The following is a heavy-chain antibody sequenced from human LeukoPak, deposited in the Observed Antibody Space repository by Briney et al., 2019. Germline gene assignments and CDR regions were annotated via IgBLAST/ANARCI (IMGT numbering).Heavy chain of an antibody. J-gene: IGHJ6*03. CDR2: INPNSGGT. V-gene: IGHV1-2*02. D-gene: IGHD6-19*01. CDR3: AGAEDSSGWVTGTYYYMDV. CDR1: GYTFTGYY. Sequence: ASVKVSCKASGYTFTGYYMHWVRQAPGQGLEWMGCINPNSGGTKYAQKFQGGVTLTRDTSISTAYMELSSLRSEDTAVYYCAGAEDSSGWVTGTYYYMDVWGKGTTVTISS.